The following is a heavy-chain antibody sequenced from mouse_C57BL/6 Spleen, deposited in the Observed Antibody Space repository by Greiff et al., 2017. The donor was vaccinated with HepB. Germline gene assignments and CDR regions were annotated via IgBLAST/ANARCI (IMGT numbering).Heavy chain of an antibody. CDR3: ARSNYYGTPAWFAY. CDR2: IDPEDGEN. D-gene: IGHD1-1*01. J-gene: IGHJ3*01. Sequence: EVQLQQSGAELVKPGASVKLSCTASGFNIKDYYMHWVKQRTEQGLEWIGRIDPEDGENKYAPKFQGKATITADTSSNTAYLQLSSLTSEDTAVYYCARSNYYGTPAWFAYWGQGTLVTVSA. V-gene: IGHV14-2*01. CDR1: GFNIKDYY.